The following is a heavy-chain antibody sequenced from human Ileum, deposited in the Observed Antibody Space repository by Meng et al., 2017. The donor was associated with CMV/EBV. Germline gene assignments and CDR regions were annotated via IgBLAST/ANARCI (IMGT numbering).Heavy chain of an antibody. J-gene: IGHJ4*02. CDR3: ARDGLSGRYFDY. D-gene: IGHD1-26*01. Sequence: VQLVQSGSELGKLGASVEVSCTASGYTFTTNNIIWVRQAPGQGPEWMGWINTNTGNPTYARGFTGRFVFSLDTSLSTTYLQIISLKAEDTAVYYCARDGLSGRYFDYWGQGTLVTVSS. CDR1: GYTFTTNN. CDR2: INTNTGNP. V-gene: IGHV7-4-1*02.